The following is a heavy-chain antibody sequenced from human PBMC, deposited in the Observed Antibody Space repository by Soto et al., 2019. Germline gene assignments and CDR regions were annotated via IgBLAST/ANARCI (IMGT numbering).Heavy chain of an antibody. CDR1: GGSFSGYY. J-gene: IGHJ3*02. V-gene: IGHV4-34*01. Sequence: QVHLQQWGAGLLKPSETLSLTCAVYGGSFSGYYWSWIRQPPGKGLEWIGEISHSGSTNYNPSLKSRVTISVDASKNQFSLDLTSMPAADTAMSYCAGGSRDIWGQGTMVTVSS. CDR3: AGGSRDI. CDR2: ISHSGST.